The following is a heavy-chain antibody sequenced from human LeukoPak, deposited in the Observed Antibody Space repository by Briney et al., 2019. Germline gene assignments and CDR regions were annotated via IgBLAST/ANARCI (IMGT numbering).Heavy chain of an antibody. V-gene: IGHV4-59*01. D-gene: IGHD6-19*01. CDR1: GGSISSYY. Sequence: PSETLSLTCTVSGGSISSYYWSWIRQPPGKGLEWIGYIYYSGSTNYNPSLKSRVTISVDTSKNQFSLKLSSVTAGDTGVYYCARAVGVAVAGMELDYWGQGTLVTVSS. CDR2: IYYSGST. CDR3: ARAVGVAVAGMELDY. J-gene: IGHJ4*02.